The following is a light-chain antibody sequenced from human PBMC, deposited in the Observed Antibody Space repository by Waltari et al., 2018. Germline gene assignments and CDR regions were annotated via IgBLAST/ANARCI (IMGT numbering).Light chain of an antibody. Sequence: DIQMTQSPSSLSASIGDRVTITCRASYAFTNSLAWYQQKPGKAPKLLLYAVSRLESWVPSRFLGSGSWTDYTLTISSLQPEDFATYYCQQYWSIPLTFGQGTKVEL. CDR1: YAFTNS. J-gene: IGKJ1*01. CDR2: AVS. CDR3: QQYWSIPLT. V-gene: IGKV1-NL1*01.